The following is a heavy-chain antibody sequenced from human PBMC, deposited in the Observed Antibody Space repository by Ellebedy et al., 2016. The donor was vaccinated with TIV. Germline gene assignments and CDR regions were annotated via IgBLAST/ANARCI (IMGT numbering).Heavy chain of an antibody. D-gene: IGHD4/OR15-4a*01. CDR2: IAHDESEK. J-gene: IGHJ3*02. Sequence: PGGSLRLSCAASGFTFSSYEMNWVRQAPGEGLEWVANIAHDESEKYYVDSVKGRFTISRDNARNSLYLQMNSLRVEDTAVYYCARSNDDGTRYRSIDIWGQGTMVIVSS. CDR1: GFTFSSYE. V-gene: IGHV3-7*01. CDR3: ARSNDDGTRYRSIDI.